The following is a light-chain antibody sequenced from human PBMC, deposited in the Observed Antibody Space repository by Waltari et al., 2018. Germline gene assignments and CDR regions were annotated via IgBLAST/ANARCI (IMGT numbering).Light chain of an antibody. Sequence: DIQMTQSPSSLSASVGYRVTITCRASQTITGYLNLYQQKPGKAPKLLMYAASSLQSGVPSRFSGSGSGTDFTLTISSLQPEDFATYYCQQSYSTPRTFGQGTKVEIK. CDR1: QTITGY. CDR2: AAS. V-gene: IGKV1-39*01. CDR3: QQSYSTPRT. J-gene: IGKJ1*01.